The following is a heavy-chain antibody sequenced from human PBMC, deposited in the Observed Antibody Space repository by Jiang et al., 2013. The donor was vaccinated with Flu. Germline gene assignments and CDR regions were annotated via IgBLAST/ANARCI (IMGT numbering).Heavy chain of an antibody. CDR1: GYTFTSYY. Sequence: GAEVKKPGASVKVSCKASGYTFTSYYMHWVRQAPGQGLEWMGIINPSGGSTSYAQKFQGRVTMTRDTSTSTVYMELSSLRSEDTAVYYCARDSVAAAGAYYYYGMDVWGQGTTVTVSS. CDR2: INPSGGST. V-gene: IGHV1-46*01. CDR3: ARDSVAAAGAYYYYGMDV. J-gene: IGHJ6*02. D-gene: IGHD6-13*01.